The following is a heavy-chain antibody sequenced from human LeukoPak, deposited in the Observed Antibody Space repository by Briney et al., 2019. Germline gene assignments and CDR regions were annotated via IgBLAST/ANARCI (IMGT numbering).Heavy chain of an antibody. J-gene: IGHJ4*02. Sequence: PGGSLRLSCAASGLTVSSTHMSWVRQAPGKGLEWVSVMYSGGSTYYAESVRGRFTISRHNSKNTLFLQLNNVRAEDTAVYYCARGYSSGWLYFDFWGQGTLVIVSS. V-gene: IGHV3-53*01. CDR1: GLTVSSTH. CDR2: MYSGGST. D-gene: IGHD6-19*01. CDR3: ARGYSSGWLYFDF.